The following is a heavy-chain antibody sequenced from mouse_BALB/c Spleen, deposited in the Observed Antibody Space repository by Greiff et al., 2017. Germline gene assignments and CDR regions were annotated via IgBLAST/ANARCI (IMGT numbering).Heavy chain of an antibody. CDR2: IDPSDSET. CDR1: GYSFTSYW. Sequence: VQLQQSGPQLVRPGASVKISCKASGYSFTSYWMHWVKQRPGQGLEWIGMIDPSDSETRLNQKFKDKATLTVDKSSSTAYMQLSSPTSEDSAVYYCARAWGQLYAMDYWGQGTSVTVSS. V-gene: IGHV1S126*01. CDR3: ARAWGQLYAMDY. D-gene: IGHD3-3*01. J-gene: IGHJ4*01.